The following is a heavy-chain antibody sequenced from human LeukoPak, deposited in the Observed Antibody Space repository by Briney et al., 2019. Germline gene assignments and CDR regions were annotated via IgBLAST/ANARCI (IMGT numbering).Heavy chain of an antibody. J-gene: IGHJ5*02. V-gene: IGHV1-69*06. D-gene: IGHD5-18*01. Sequence: EASVKVSCKASGGTFSSYAISWVRQAPGQGLEWMGGIIPIFGTANYAQKFQGRVTITADKSTSTAYMELSGLRSEDTAVYYCARVLGYAGWFDPWGQGTLVTVSS. CDR3: ARVLGYAGWFDP. CDR2: IIPIFGTA. CDR1: GGTFSSYA.